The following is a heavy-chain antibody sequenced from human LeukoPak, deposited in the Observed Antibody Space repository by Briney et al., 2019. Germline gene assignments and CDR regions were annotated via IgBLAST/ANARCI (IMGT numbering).Heavy chain of an antibody. Sequence: GGSLRLSCTASGFSLSAHPMSWVRQGPGKSLEWVSVISGSGQTTYYADSVKGRFTVSKDNSKNTVYLQMSSLRADDTAVYYCAKEKDYRVFDHWGQGTLVTVSS. CDR1: GFSLSAHP. CDR3: AKEKDYRVFDH. D-gene: IGHD4-11*01. CDR2: ISGSGQTT. V-gene: IGHV3-23*01. J-gene: IGHJ4*02.